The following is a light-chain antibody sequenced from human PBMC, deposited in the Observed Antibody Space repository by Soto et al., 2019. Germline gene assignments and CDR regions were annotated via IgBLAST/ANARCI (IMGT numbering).Light chain of an antibody. CDR2: GAF. CDR3: QQYNDWPLT. CDR1: HSVSSN. Sequence: EIVMTQSPVTLSVSPGERVSLSCRARHSVSSNLAWYQQKPGQAPSLLIYGAFTRATGIPARFSGTGSGTEFTLTISSLQSEDFALYYCQQYNDWPLTFGQGTKVDIK. J-gene: IGKJ1*01. V-gene: IGKV3-15*01.